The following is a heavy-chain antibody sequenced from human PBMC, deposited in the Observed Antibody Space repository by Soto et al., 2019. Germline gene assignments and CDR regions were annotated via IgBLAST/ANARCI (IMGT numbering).Heavy chain of an antibody. CDR3: ARDLEDIVVVVAATPIHYYGMDV. CDR1: GYTFTSYA. CDR2: INAGNGNT. Sequence: ASVKVSCKASGYTFTSYAMHWVRQAPGQRLEWMGWINAGNGNTKYSQKFQGRVTITRDTSASTAYMELSSLRSEDTAVYYCARDLEDIVVVVAATPIHYYGMDVWGQGTTVTSP. J-gene: IGHJ6*02. V-gene: IGHV1-3*01. D-gene: IGHD2-15*01.